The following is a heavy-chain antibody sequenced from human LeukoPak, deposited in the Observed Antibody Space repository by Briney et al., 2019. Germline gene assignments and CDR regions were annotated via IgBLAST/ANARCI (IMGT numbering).Heavy chain of an antibody. CDR2: IYPGDSDT. V-gene: IGHV5-51*01. CDR1: GYSFTSYW. CDR3: ARLAPVLCSGGSCYEDY. Sequence: GESLQISCKGSGYSFTSYWIGWVRQMPGKGLEWMGVIYPGDSDTRYSPSFQGQVTISADKSISTAYLQWSSLKASDTAMYYCARLAPVLCSGGSCYEDYWGQGTLVTVSS. J-gene: IGHJ4*02. D-gene: IGHD2-15*01.